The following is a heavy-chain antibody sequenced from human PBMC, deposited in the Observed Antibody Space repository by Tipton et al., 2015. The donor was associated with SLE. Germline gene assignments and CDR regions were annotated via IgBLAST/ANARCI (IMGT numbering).Heavy chain of an antibody. Sequence: RSLRLSCAASGFTFSNYGMHWVRQAPGKGLEWVAVIWYDGSNKYCADSVKGRFTISRDNSKNTLYLQMNSLRAEDTAVYYCARDTHVPPPYSYDSGSHSLEVNFYMDVWGKGTTVTVSS. CDR3: ARDTHVPPPYSYDSGSHSLEVNFYMDV. D-gene: IGHD3-10*01. CDR2: IWYDGSNK. CDR1: GFTFSNYG. V-gene: IGHV3-33*08. J-gene: IGHJ6*03.